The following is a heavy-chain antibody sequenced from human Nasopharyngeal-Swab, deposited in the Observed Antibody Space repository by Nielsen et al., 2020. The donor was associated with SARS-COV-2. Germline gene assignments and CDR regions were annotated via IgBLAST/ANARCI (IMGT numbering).Heavy chain of an antibody. CDR3: ARKASAPGFSFYYYMDV. CDR1: GFMLNNNFG. V-gene: IGHV1-18*01. D-gene: IGHD1-14*01. J-gene: IGHJ6*03. Sequence: GSVKVSCKASGFMLNNNFGISWVRQAPGQGPEWMGWINSYNDDTDYGQKFQGRLTMTIDTSRNTADMELRSLRSDDTAVYFCARKASAPGFSFYYYMDVWGKGTTVTVSS. CDR2: INSYNDDT.